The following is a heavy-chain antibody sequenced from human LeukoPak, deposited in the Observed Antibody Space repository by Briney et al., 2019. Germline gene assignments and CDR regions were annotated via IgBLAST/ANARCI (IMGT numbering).Heavy chain of an antibody. V-gene: IGHV3-23*01. CDR2: ISGSGGST. Sequence: PGGSLRLSCAASGFTFSSYAMSWVRQAPGKGLEWVSAISGSGGSTYYTDSVKGRFTIFRDNSKNTLYLQMNSLRAEDTAVYYCAKVGTREGSPNARSYFDYWGQGTLVTVSS. J-gene: IGHJ4*02. CDR3: AKVGTREGSPNARSYFDY. D-gene: IGHD2-15*01. CDR1: GFTFSSYA.